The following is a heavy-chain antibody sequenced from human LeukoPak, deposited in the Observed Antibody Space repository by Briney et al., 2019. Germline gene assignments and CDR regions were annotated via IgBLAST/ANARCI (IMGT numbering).Heavy chain of an antibody. J-gene: IGHJ2*01. CDR3: AAPGCSSSSCHWYFDL. V-gene: IGHV3-9*01. Sequence: PGGSLRLSCAASGFTFDDYATHSVRHAPGKGLEWVSGISWSSGSIGYADSVKGRFTISRDNAKISLYLQMNSLRAEDTALYYCAAPGCSSSSCHWYFDLWGRSTLVTVSS. CDR2: ISWSSGSI. D-gene: IGHD2-2*01. CDR1: GFTFDDYA.